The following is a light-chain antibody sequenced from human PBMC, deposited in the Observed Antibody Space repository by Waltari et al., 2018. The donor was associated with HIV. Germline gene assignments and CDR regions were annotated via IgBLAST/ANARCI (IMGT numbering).Light chain of an antibody. CDR2: DVT. V-gene: IGLV2-11*01. J-gene: IGLJ1*01. CDR3: CSYAGSYSYV. CDR1: SSDVGGYDS. Sequence: QSALTQPRSVSGSPGQSVTVSCTEASSDVGGYDSVSWYQQHPGKAPKLILYDVTTRPSGFPGRFSGSRSGDTASLTISGLQADDEADYYCCSYAGSYSYVFGAGTRVIVL.